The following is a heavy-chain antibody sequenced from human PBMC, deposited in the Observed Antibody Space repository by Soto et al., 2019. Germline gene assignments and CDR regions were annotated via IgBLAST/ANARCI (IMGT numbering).Heavy chain of an antibody. CDR1: RFTFSSYG. J-gene: IGHJ4*02. CDR3: AKTALKGYSYGYIHPGY. D-gene: IGHD5-18*01. V-gene: IGHV3-30*18. CDR2: ISYDGSNK. Sequence: PGGSLRLSCAASRFTFSSYGMHWVRQAPGKGLEWVAVISYDGSNKYYADSVKGRFTISRDNSKNTLYLQMNSLRAEDTAVYYCAKTALKGYSYGYIHPGYWGQGTLVTVSS.